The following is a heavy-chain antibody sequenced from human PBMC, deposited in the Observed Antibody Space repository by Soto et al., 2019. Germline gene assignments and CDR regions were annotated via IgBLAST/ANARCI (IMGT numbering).Heavy chain of an antibody. CDR2: INPSGGST. V-gene: IGHV1-46*01. CDR3: ARGHGNYGGNSGAFDI. D-gene: IGHD4-17*01. Sequence: ASVKVSCKASGYTFTSYYMHWVRQAPGQGLEWMGIINPSGGSTSYAQKFQGRVTMTRDTSTSTVYMELSSLRSEDTAVYYCARGHGNYGGNSGAFDIWGQGTMVTVSS. CDR1: GYTFTSYY. J-gene: IGHJ3*02.